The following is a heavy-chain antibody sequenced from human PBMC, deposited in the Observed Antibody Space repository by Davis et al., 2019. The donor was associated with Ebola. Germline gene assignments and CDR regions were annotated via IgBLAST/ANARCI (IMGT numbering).Heavy chain of an antibody. D-gene: IGHD5-24*01. CDR3: ARVLWGYKRFDP. Sequence: PQTLSLTCAVSGGSISSSNWWSWVRQPPGKGLEWIGEIYHRGSTNYNPSLKSRVTISVDTSKNQFSLKLSSVTAADTAVYYCARVLWGYKRFDPWGQGTLVTVSS. V-gene: IGHV4-4*03. CDR2: IYHRGST. J-gene: IGHJ5*02. CDR1: GGSISSSNW.